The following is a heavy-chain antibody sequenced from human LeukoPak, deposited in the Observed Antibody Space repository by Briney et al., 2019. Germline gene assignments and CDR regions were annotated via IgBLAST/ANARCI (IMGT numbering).Heavy chain of an antibody. Sequence: GGSLRLSCAASGFTFCSYSMNWVRQAPGKGLEWVSSISSSSSYIYYADSVKGRFTISRDNAKNSLYLQMNSLRAEDTAVYYCARDRGDFCTNGVCYIVGYFDYWGQGTLVTVSS. CDR1: GFTFCSYS. CDR2: ISSSSSYI. CDR3: ARDRGDFCTNGVCYIVGYFDY. V-gene: IGHV3-21*01. J-gene: IGHJ4*02. D-gene: IGHD2-8*01.